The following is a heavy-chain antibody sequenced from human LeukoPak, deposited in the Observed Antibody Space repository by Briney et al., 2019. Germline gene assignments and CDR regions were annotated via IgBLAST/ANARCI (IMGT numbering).Heavy chain of an antibody. CDR1: GGSISSSSYY. D-gene: IGHD2-21*02. Sequence: SETLSLTCTVSGGSISSSSYYWGWIRQPPGKGLEWIGSIYYSGSTYYNPSLKSRVTISVDTSKNQFSLKLSSVTAADTAVYYCATRGHIVVVTAIIAFDIWGQGTMVTVSS. CDR2: IYYSGST. V-gene: IGHV4-39*07. CDR3: ATRGHIVVVTAIIAFDI. J-gene: IGHJ3*02.